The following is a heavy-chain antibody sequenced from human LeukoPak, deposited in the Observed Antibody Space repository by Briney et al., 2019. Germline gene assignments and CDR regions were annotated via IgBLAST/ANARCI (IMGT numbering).Heavy chain of an antibody. Sequence: GGSLRLSCAASGFTFSRYYMHWVRQAPGKGLVWVSRIKSDGSSTTYADSVKGRFTISRDNAKNLVYLQMNSLRAEDTAVYYCARDPFYGDADFDYWGQGTLVTVSS. J-gene: IGHJ4*02. CDR2: IKSDGSST. V-gene: IGHV3-74*01. CDR3: ARDPFYGDADFDY. D-gene: IGHD4-17*01. CDR1: GFTFSRYY.